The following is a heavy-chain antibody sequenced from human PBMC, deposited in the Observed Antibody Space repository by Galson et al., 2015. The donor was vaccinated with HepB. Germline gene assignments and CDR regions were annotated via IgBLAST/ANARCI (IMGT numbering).Heavy chain of an antibody. CDR1: GFTFSSYG. CDR3: AKLLHTDSYYDYVWGSYRYTGGNDY. CDR2: ISYDGSNK. J-gene: IGHJ4*02. D-gene: IGHD3-16*02. Sequence: SLRLSCAASGFTFSSYGMHWVRQAPGKGLEWVAVISYDGSNKYYADSVKGRFTISRDNSKNTLYLQMNSLRAEDTAVYYCAKLLHTDSYYDYVWGSYRYTGGNDYWGQGTLVTVSS. V-gene: IGHV3-30*18.